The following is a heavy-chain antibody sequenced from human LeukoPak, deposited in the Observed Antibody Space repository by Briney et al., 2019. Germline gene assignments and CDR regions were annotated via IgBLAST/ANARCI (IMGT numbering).Heavy chain of an antibody. CDR3: ARGPVVVVAATHYFDS. Sequence: SETLSLTCTVSGGSIDIYYWGWIRQPPGKGLEWIGSFYYTGITYFNPSLKGRVTVSVDTSRKHFSLKLTSVTAADTAVYYCARGPVVVVAATHYFDSWGQGTLVTVSS. J-gene: IGHJ4*02. CDR2: FYYTGIT. V-gene: IGHV4-39*07. D-gene: IGHD2-15*01. CDR1: GGSIDIYY.